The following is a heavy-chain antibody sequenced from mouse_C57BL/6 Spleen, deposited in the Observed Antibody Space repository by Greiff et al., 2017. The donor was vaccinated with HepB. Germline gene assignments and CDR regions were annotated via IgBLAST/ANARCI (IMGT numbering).Heavy chain of an antibody. J-gene: IGHJ2*01. CDR2: IYPGGGYT. CDR3: ALYSNYLSGY. D-gene: IGHD2-5*01. V-gene: IGHV1-63*01. CDR1: GYTFTNYW. Sequence: LVRPGTSVKMSCKASGYTFTNYWIGWAKQRPGHGLEWIGDIYPGGGYTNYNEKFKGKATLTADKSSSTAYMQFSSLTSEDSAIYYCALYSNYLSGYWGQGTTLTVSS.